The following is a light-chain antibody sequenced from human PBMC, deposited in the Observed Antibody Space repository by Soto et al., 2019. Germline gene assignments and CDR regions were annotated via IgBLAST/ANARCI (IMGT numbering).Light chain of an antibody. CDR2: GAS. Sequence: EIVMTQSPATLSVSPGERATLSCRTSQSVSSDLAWYQHKPGQAPRLLIYGASTRATGIPARFSGRGSGTEFTLTISSLQSVDFAVYYCQQYDNWPQTFGQGTKVEIK. CDR1: QSVSSD. V-gene: IGKV3-15*01. CDR3: QQYDNWPQT. J-gene: IGKJ1*01.